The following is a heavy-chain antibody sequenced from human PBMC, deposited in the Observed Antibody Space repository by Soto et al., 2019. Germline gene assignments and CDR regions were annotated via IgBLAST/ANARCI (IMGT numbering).Heavy chain of an antibody. V-gene: IGHV3-74*01. CDR2: ISPDGITT. CDR1: GFTFRNFW. CDR3: ADSWLPTSY. Sequence: LRLSCAASGFTFRNFWMHWVRQAPGKGLVWVSRISPDGITTSYADSVKGRFTISRDNAKSTLYLQMNSLRAEDTAVYYCADSWLPTSYWGLGXLVTVYS. D-gene: IGHD5-12*01. J-gene: IGHJ4*02.